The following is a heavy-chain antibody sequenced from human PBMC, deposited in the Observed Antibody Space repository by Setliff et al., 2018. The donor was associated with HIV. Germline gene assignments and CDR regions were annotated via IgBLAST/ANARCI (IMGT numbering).Heavy chain of an antibody. D-gene: IGHD4-4*01. CDR3: ARDMDYSNPDY. CDR2: ISTYNGNT. CDR1: GYMFTSYG. V-gene: IGHV1-18*01. J-gene: IGHJ4*02. Sequence: ASVKVSCKASGYMFTSYGIGWVRQAPGQGLEWMAWISTYNGNTNYAPQFQGRVSVTTDTATSTVHMELRSPRSDDTAMYYCARDMDYSNPDYWGQGTLVTVSS.